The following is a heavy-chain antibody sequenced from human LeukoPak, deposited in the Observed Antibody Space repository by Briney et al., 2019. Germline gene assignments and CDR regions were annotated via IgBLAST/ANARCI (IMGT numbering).Heavy chain of an antibody. V-gene: IGHV3-66*01. D-gene: IGHD6-13*01. Sequence: GGSLRLSCAASGFTVSSNYMSWVRQAPGKGLEWVSVIYSGGSTYYADSVKGRFTISRDNSKNTLYLQMNSLRAADTAVYYCAREGGSSSWYENWFDPWGQGTLVTVSS. CDR1: GFTVSSNY. J-gene: IGHJ5*02. CDR3: AREGGSSSWYENWFDP. CDR2: IYSGGST.